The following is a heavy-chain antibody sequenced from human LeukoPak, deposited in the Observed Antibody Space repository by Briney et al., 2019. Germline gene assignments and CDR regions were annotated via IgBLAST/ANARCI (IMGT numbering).Heavy chain of an antibody. CDR3: ANVVVPAAISSEYFQH. CDR2: IRYDGSNK. D-gene: IGHD2-2*02. J-gene: IGHJ1*01. V-gene: IGHV3-30*02. Sequence: GGSLRLSCAASGFTFSSYGMHWVRQAPGKGLEWVAFIRYDGSNKYYADSVKSRFTISRDNSKNTLYLQMNSLRAEDTALYYCANVVVPAAISSEYFQHWGQGTLVTVSS. CDR1: GFTFSSYG.